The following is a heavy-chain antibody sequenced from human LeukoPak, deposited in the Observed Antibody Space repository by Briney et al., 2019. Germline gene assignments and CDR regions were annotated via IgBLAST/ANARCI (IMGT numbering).Heavy chain of an antibody. CDR3: ARPNSSGYYPTL. CDR2: IYYSGST. J-gene: IGHJ4*02. V-gene: IGHV4-39*01. CDR1: GGSISSSSYY. D-gene: IGHD3-22*01. Sequence: PSETLSLTCTVSGGSISSSSYYWGWIRQPPGKGLEWIGSIYYSGSTYYNPSLKSRVTISVDTSKNQFSLKLSSVTAADTAVYYCARPNSSGYYPTLWGQGTLVTVSS.